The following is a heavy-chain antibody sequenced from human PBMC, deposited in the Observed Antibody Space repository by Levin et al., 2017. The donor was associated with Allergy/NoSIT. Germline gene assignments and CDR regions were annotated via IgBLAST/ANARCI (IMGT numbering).Heavy chain of an antibody. D-gene: IGHD2-8*01. Sequence: GESLKISCAASGFTCRTYAMSWVRQAPGKGLEWVSGLSGSGDTTFYAGSVKGRFTISRDNSKNTLYLQMSSLRADDTAVYYCARHQNYANFDYWGQGTLVTVSS. CDR2: LSGSGDTT. CDR1: GFTCRTYA. V-gene: IGHV3-23*01. J-gene: IGHJ4*02. CDR3: ARHQNYANFDY.